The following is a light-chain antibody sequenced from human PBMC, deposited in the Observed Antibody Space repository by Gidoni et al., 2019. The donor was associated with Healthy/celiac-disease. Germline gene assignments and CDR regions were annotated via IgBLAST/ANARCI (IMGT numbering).Light chain of an antibody. CDR3: QQYNNWPL. Sequence: EIVMTQSPATLSVSPGERATLSCSASQSVSSNLAWYQQKPGQAPRLLIYGASTRATGIPARFSGRGSGTEFTLTISSLQSEDFAVYYCQQYNNWPLFGGGTKVEIK. CDR1: QSVSSN. CDR2: GAS. V-gene: IGKV3-15*01. J-gene: IGKJ4*01.